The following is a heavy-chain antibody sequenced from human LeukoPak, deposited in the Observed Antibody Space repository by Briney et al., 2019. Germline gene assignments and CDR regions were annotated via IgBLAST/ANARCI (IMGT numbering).Heavy chain of an antibody. V-gene: IGHV4-39*07. Sequence: PSETLSLTCTVSGGSISSSSYYWAWIRQPPGKGLEWIGSIHYSGSTYYNPSLQSRVTISIDTSKNQFSLKLRFVTAADTAVYYWASPRGKYGVYPYNCFAPGGRGTRVPVSS. CDR3: ASPRGKYGVYPYNCFAP. CDR1: GGSISSSSYY. D-gene: IGHD2-8*01. CDR2: IHYSGST. J-gene: IGHJ5*02.